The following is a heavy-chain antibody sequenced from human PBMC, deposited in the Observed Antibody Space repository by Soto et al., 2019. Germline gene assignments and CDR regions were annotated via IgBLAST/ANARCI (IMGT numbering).Heavy chain of an antibody. CDR2: IYHSGST. CDR1: GGSISSGGYS. CDR3: ARVPSP. V-gene: IGHV4-30-2*01. Sequence: QLQLQESCAGLVKPSQTQSLTCAVSGGSISSGGYSWSWIRQPPGKGLEWIGYIYHSGSTYYNPSLKSRVTISVDRSKNQFSLKLSSVTAADTAVYYCARVPSPWGQGTLVTVSS. J-gene: IGHJ5*02.